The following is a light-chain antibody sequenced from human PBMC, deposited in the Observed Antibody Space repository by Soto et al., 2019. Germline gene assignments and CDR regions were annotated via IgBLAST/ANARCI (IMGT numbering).Light chain of an antibody. CDR3: QQLTTEPLT. CDR1: QGIGVY. J-gene: IGKJ4*01. Sequence: DIQLTQSPSFLSASLEDRVTITCRASQGIGVYLAWYQQQPGKAPRLLIYAASTLQRGVPSRFSGSGSGTEFTLTISNLQPEDFATYYCQQLTTEPLTFGGGTKVDLK. CDR2: AAS. V-gene: IGKV1-9*01.